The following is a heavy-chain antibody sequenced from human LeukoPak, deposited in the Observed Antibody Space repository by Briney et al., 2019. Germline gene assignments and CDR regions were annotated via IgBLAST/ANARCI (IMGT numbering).Heavy chain of an antibody. J-gene: IGHJ4*02. Sequence: GGSLRLSCAASGFTFSSYGMHWVRQAPGKGPEWVAFIRYDGSNKYYADSVKGRFTISRDNSKNTLYLQMNSLRAEDTAVYYCAKRYGDYGTFDYWGQGTLVTVSS. CDR1: GFTFSSYG. D-gene: IGHD4-17*01. CDR2: IRYDGSNK. V-gene: IGHV3-30*02. CDR3: AKRYGDYGTFDY.